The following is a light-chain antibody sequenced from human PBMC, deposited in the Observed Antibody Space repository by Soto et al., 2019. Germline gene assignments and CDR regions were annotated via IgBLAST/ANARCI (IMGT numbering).Light chain of an antibody. CDR2: KAS. CDR3: QQYSSLVT. V-gene: IGKV1-5*03. J-gene: IGKJ2*01. Sequence: DIQMTQSPSTLSASVGDRVTITCRASQTIRSWLAWYQQKPGKAPKLLIYKASDLEDGVPSRFSGSGSGTEFTLTISSLQPDDFATYYCQQYSSLVTFGQGTKVETK. CDR1: QTIRSW.